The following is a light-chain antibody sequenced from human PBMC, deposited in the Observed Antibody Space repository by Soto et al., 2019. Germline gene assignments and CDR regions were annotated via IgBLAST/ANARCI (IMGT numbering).Light chain of an antibody. CDR2: GAT. CDR1: QSVSSSY. CDR3: QQFGSPFT. V-gene: IGKV3-20*01. J-gene: IGKJ3*01. Sequence: EIVLTQSPGTLSLSPGERATLSCRASQSVSSSYLAWYQHKPGQAPSLLIYGATTTATGIPDRVSGGGSGTDFTLTISRLEPEDFAVYFCQQFGSPFTFGPGTKVDLK.